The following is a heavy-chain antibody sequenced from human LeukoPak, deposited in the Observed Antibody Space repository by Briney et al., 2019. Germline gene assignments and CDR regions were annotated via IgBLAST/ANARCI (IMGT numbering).Heavy chain of an antibody. J-gene: IGHJ4*02. CDR3: TTRRGYSYGSPHY. D-gene: IGHD5-18*01. CDR1: GFTFSNAW. V-gene: IGHV3-15*01. Sequence: GGSLRLSCAASGFTFSNAWMSWVRQAPGKGLEWVGRIKSKTDGGTTDYAAPVKVRFTISRDDSKNTLYLQMNSLKTEDTAVYYCTTRRGYSYGSPHYWGQGTLVTVSS. CDR2: IKSKTDGGTT.